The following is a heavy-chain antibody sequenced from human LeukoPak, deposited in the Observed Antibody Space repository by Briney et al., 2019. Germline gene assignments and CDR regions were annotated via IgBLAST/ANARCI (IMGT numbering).Heavy chain of an antibody. V-gene: IGHV4-59*01. CDR1: GVSISFYY. CDR3: ARGIDY. Sequence: SETLSLTCTVSGVSISFYYWSWIRQPPGKGLEWIGYIYYSGSTNYNPSLKSRVTISVDTSKTHFSLTLTSVTAADTAVYYCARGIDYWGQGTLVTVSS. J-gene: IGHJ4*02. CDR2: IYYSGST.